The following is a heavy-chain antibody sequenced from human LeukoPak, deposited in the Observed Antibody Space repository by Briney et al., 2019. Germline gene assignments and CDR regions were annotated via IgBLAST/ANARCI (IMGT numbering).Heavy chain of an antibody. Sequence: KSGGSLRLSCATSGLTFSNAWMSWVRQAPGKGLEWVWRIKSNTDGGTIAYAAPVKGRFTISRDDAKTTLYLQMSSLKTEDTAVYYCTCFSSGRGCFWGQGTLVTVSS. CDR2: IKSNTDGGTI. CDR1: GLTFSNAW. CDR3: TCFSSGRGCF. J-gene: IGHJ4*02. D-gene: IGHD6-19*01. V-gene: IGHV3-15*01.